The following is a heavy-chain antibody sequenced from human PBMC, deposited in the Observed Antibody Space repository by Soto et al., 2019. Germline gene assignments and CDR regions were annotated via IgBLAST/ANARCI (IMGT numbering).Heavy chain of an antibody. CDR2: IGWNSGSI. CDR3: AKDRGLVLSFYFDY. V-gene: IGHV3-9*01. CDR1: GFTFDDYA. J-gene: IGHJ4*02. Sequence: EVQLVESGGGLVQPGRSLRLSCAASGFTFDDYAMHWVRQAPGKGLEWVSGIGWNSGSIGYADSVKGRFTISRDNAKNALYLQMNSLRAEATALYYCAKDRGLVLSFYFDYWGQGTLVTVSS. D-gene: IGHD6-19*01.